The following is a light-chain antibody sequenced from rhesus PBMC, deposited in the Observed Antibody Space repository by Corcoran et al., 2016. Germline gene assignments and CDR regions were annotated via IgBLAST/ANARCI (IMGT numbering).Light chain of an antibody. CDR2: DAS. Sequence: DIQLTQSPSSLSASIGDKVTITCRASQGIGHFLAWYQQTSGKAPKLLIYDASNLQYGIPSRFSGSGSGTVFTLTISSLPPEDFATYFCQQRNGYPFTFGPGTKLDIK. CDR1: QGIGHF. V-gene: IGKV1-38*01. J-gene: IGKJ3*01. CDR3: QQRNGYPFT.